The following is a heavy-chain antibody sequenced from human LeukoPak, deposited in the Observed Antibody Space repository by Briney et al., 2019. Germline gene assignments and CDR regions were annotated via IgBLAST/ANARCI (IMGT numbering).Heavy chain of an antibody. CDR3: AKSYDFWSGYSKSARFDY. D-gene: IGHD3-3*01. CDR2: ISGSGGST. J-gene: IGHJ4*02. CDR1: GFTFSSYA. V-gene: IGHV3-23*01. Sequence: GGSLRLSCAASGFTFSSYAMSWVRQAPGKGLEWVSAISGSGGSTYYADSVKGRFTISRDNSKNTLYLQMNSLRAEDTAVYYCAKSYDFWSGYSKSARFDYWGQGTLVTVSS.